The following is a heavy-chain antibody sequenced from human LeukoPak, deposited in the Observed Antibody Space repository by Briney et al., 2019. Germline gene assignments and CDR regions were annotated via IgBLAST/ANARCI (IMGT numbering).Heavy chain of an antibody. CDR3: AKTMWRSTSSYDY. D-gene: IGHD6-6*01. V-gene: IGHV3-23*01. CDR1: GFTFSSCA. J-gene: IGHJ4*02. Sequence: GGSLRLSCAASGFTFSSCAMNWVRQAPGKGLEWVSTISGGGGSTIYAVSVKGRFTISRDNSKNTLYLQMNSLRAEDTAIYYCAKTMWRSTSSYDYWGRGTLVTVSS. CDR2: ISGGGGST.